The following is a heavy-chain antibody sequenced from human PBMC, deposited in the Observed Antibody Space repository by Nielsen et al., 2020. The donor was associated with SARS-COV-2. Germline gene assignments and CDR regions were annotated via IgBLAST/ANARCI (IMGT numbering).Heavy chain of an antibody. V-gene: IGHV4-59*01. J-gene: IGHJ3*02. CDR1: GGSISSYY. D-gene: IGHD3-10*01. CDR3: ARVHYYGSGSYYIGAFDI. Sequence: GSLRLSCTVSGGSISSYYWSWIRQPPGKGLEWIGYIYYSGSTNYNPSLKSRVTISVDTSKNQFSLKLSSVTAADTAVYYCARVHYYGSGSYYIGAFDIWGQGTMVTV. CDR2: IYYSGST.